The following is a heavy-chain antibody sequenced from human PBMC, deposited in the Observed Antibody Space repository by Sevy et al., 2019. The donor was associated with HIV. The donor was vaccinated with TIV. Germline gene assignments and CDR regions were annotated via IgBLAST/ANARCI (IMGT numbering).Heavy chain of an antibody. J-gene: IGHJ4*02. V-gene: IGHV1-24*01. CDR2: FDPEDGET. Sequence: ASVKVSCKVSGKTLSQLSMHWVRQAPGKGLEWLVTFDPEDGETRYAQNFQGRVTMNEDTSTDTAYLELRSLRSEDTALYYCATTKDYYESSGSPFDYWGQGTLVTVSS. CDR3: ATTKDYYESSGSPFDY. CDR1: GKTLSQLS. D-gene: IGHD3-22*01.